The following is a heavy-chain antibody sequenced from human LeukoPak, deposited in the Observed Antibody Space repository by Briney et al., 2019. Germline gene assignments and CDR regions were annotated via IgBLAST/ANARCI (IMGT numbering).Heavy chain of an antibody. Sequence: GESLKISCKGSGYSFTSYWIGWVRQMPGKGLEWMGVIYPGDPDTRYSPSFQGQVTISADKSISTAYLQWSSLKASDTAMYYCARLRGTAMTKGGYYFDYWGQGTLVTVSS. D-gene: IGHD5-18*01. CDR2: IYPGDPDT. CDR1: GYSFTSYW. V-gene: IGHV5-51*01. CDR3: ARLRGTAMTKGGYYFDY. J-gene: IGHJ4*02.